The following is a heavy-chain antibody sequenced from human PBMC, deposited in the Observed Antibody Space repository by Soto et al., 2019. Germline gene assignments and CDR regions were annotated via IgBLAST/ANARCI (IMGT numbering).Heavy chain of an antibody. CDR1: GFTFSSYW. D-gene: IGHD1-26*01. J-gene: IGHJ2*01. V-gene: IGHV3-74*01. CDR3: ARGRSLNWYFDL. Sequence: EVQLVESGGGLVQPGGSLRLSCAASGFTFSSYWMHWVRQAPGKGLVWVSRINSDGSSTSYADSVKGRFTISRDNAKNTLDLQMNSLRVEDTAVYYFARGRSLNWYFDLWGRGTLVTVSS. CDR2: INSDGSST.